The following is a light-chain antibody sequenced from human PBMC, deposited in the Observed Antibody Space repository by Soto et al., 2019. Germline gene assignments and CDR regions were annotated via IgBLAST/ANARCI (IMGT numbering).Light chain of an antibody. CDR3: PAYTTSSTLV. Sequence: QSALTQPASVSGSPGQSIAISCTGTSSDVSGYSYVFWYQQQPGKAPKLVISDVSNRPSGVSDRFSGSKSGNTASLTISGLQTEDEADYYCPAYTTSSTLVFGTGIKVTVL. V-gene: IGLV2-14*01. CDR1: SSDVSGYSY. CDR2: DVS. J-gene: IGLJ1*01.